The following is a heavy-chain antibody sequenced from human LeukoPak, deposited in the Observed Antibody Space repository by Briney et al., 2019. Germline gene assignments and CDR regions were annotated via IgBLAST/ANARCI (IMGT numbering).Heavy chain of an antibody. D-gene: IGHD3-22*01. CDR1: GYTFTSYG. CDR3: ARCYYDSSGYYWFDP. Sequence: ASVKVSFKASGYTFTSYGISWVRQAPGQGLEWMAWISAYNGNTDYAQKFQGRVTITTDESTSTAYMELSSLRSEDTAVYYCARCYYDSSGYYWFDPWGQGTLVTVSS. V-gene: IGHV1-18*01. CDR2: ISAYNGNT. J-gene: IGHJ5*02.